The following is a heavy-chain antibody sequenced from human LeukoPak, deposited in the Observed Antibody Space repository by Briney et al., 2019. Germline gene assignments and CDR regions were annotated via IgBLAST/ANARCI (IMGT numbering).Heavy chain of an antibody. Sequence: GGSLRLACAASGFTFSSYSMNWVRQAPGKGLEWVSFITTGSSTIYYADSVKGRFTISRDSAKNSLYLQMNSLRAEDTAVYYCAREVWWLVTDDYWGQGTLVTVSS. V-gene: IGHV3-48*01. CDR3: AREVWWLVTDDY. CDR2: ITTGSSTI. D-gene: IGHD6-19*01. J-gene: IGHJ4*02. CDR1: GFTFSSYS.